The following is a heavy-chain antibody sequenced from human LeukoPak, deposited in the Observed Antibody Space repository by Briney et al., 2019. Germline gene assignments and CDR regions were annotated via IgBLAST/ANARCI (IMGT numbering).Heavy chain of an antibody. V-gene: IGHV3-53*01. CDR1: GFTVSSNY. CDR2: IYSGGST. CDR3: ARGYQSDYYDSSGYFDY. J-gene: IGHJ4*02. Sequence: GGSLRLSCAASGFTVSSNYMSWVRQAPGKGLEWVSVIYSGGSTYYADSVKGRFTISRDNSKNTLYLQMNSLRAEDTAVYYCARGYQSDYYDSSGYFDYWGQGTLVTVSS. D-gene: IGHD3-22*01.